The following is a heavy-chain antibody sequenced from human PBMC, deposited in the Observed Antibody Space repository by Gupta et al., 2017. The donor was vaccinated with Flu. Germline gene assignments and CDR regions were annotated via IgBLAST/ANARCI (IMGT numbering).Heavy chain of an antibody. D-gene: IGHD4-17*01. CDR1: TTGMR. CDR2: IDWDDDI. CDR3: ALIRGDFEGAYYMDV. J-gene: IGHJ6*03. V-gene: IGHV2-70*04. Sequence: TTGMRVSWIRQSPGKALEWLARIDWDDDIFYSTALKTRLTISKDTSKQQVVLTMTNMDPVDTATYYCALIRGDFEGAYYMDVWGKGTTVTVSS.